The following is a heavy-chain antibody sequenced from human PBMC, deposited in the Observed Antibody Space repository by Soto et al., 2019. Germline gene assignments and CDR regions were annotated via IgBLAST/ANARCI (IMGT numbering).Heavy chain of an antibody. V-gene: IGHV3-48*03. Sequence: PGGSLRLSCAASGFTFSSYEMNWVRQAPGKGLEWVSYISSSGSTIYYADSVKGRFTISRDNAKNSLYLQMNSLRAEDTAVYYCARGWEGDYYYYYGMDVWGQGTTVTVSS. D-gene: IGHD1-26*01. J-gene: IGHJ6*02. CDR2: ISSSGSTI. CDR1: GFTFSSYE. CDR3: ARGWEGDYYYYYGMDV.